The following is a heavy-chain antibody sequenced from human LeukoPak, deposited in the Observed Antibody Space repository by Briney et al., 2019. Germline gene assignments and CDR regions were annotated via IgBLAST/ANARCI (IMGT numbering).Heavy chain of an antibody. Sequence: GASVKVSCKASGYTFTSYTISWVRQAPGQGLEWMGRIIPILGIANYAQKFQGRVTITADKSTSTAYMELSSLRSEDTAVYYCARETDFWSGHYYFDYWGQGTLVTVSS. CDR3: ARETDFWSGHYYFDY. CDR2: IIPILGIA. V-gene: IGHV1-69*04. D-gene: IGHD3-3*01. CDR1: GYTFTSYT. J-gene: IGHJ4*02.